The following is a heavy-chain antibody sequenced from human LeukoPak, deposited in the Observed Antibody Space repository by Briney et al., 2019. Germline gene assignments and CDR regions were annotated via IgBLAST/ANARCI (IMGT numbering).Heavy chain of an antibody. J-gene: IGHJ5*02. CDR2: ITSSSDYI. CDR1: GFTFSSYS. CDR3: AREFKSGYGMWA. Sequence: GGSLRLSCTASGFTFSSYSMNWVRQAPGKGLEWVSSITSSSDYIYYADSVKGRFTISRDNAENSLHLHMNSLRAEDTAVYYCAREFKSGYGMWAWGQGTQVTVSS. D-gene: IGHD5-18*01. V-gene: IGHV3-21*01.